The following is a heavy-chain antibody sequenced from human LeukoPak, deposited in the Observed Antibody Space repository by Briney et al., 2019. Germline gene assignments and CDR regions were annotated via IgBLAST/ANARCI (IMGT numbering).Heavy chain of an antibody. CDR2: ISGNGINT. CDR1: GFTFKIYS. CDR3: ARGVSD. Sequence: GGALRLSCSTPGFTFKIYSMKWVRPAPGKGLEWVSIISGNGINTYYADSVKGRFTISRDDPKNTLYLQMNSLRADDTAIYYCARGVSDWGQGTLVTVAS. J-gene: IGHJ4*02. D-gene: IGHD3-16*01. V-gene: IGHV3-23*01.